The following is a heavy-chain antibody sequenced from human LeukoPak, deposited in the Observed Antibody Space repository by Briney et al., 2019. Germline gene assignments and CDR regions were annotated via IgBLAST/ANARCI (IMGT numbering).Heavy chain of an antibody. J-gene: IGHJ4*02. Sequence: SETLSLTCTVSGGSFSNYYLSWIRQPPAQGLEWIGCMYYTGSTMYNPSLKSRLTISVDTSKDHFSLQLTSVTAAPTAVYYCARFGITVVRGGKYYFDYWGQGTLVTVSS. CDR1: GGSFSNYY. V-gene: IGHV4-59*08. CDR3: ARFGITVVRGGKYYFDY. CDR2: MYYTGST. D-gene: IGHD3-10*01.